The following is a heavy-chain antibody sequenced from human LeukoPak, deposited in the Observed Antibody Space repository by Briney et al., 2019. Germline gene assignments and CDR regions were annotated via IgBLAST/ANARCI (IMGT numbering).Heavy chain of an antibody. D-gene: IGHD6-13*01. Sequence: GASVKVSCKASGYIFTNYGISWMRQAPGQGLEWMGWINAGNGNTKYSQKFQGRVTITRDTSASTAYMELSSLRSEDTAVYYCARSAGDFDYWGQGTLVTVSS. CDR1: GYIFTNYG. CDR3: ARSAGDFDY. CDR2: INAGNGNT. V-gene: IGHV1-3*01. J-gene: IGHJ4*02.